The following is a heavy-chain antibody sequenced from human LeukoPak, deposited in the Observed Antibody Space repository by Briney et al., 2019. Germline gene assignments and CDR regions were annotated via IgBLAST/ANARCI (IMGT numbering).Heavy chain of an antibody. J-gene: IGHJ5*02. CDR2: IYYSGTT. Sequence: SETLSLTCTVSGGSISSSSYYWGWIRQPPGKGLEWIGSIYYSGTTHYNPSLESRVTISVDTSKNQFSLKLASVTAADTAIYYCAKGAGGFSYYNWFDPWGQGTLVTVSS. V-gene: IGHV4-39*07. CDR3: AKGAGGFSYYNWFDP. CDR1: GGSISSSSYY. D-gene: IGHD5-18*01.